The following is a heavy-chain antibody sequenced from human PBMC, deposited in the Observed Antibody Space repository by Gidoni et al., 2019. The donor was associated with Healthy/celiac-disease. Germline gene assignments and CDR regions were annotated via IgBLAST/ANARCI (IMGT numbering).Heavy chain of an antibody. CDR2: IRSKAYGGTT. CDR1: GFTFGGYA. V-gene: IGHV3-49*03. CDR3: TRDEYYYDSSGYGH. J-gene: IGHJ4*02. Sequence: EVQLVESGGGLVQPGRSLRLSCTASGFTFGGYAMSWFRQAPGKGLEWVGFIRSKAYGGTTEYAASVKGRFTISRDDSKSIAYLQMNSLKTEDTAVYYCTRDEYYYDSSGYGHWGQGTLVTVSS. D-gene: IGHD3-22*01.